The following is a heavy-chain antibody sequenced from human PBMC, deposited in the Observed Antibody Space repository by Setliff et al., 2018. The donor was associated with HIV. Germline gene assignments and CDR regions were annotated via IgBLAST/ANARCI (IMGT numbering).Heavy chain of an antibody. J-gene: IGHJ6*03. D-gene: IGHD4-17*01. CDR1: SGSISSHY. CDR2: ISNTGNI. V-gene: IGHV4-59*11. Sequence: PSETLSLTCTVSSGSISSHYWSWIRQPPGKGLVWIGYISNTGNINYNPSLKSRVTISLDTSKKQFSLRLTSLTAADTAVYYCAREVTLRVYGDYAQYHYYMDVWGKGTTVTVSS. CDR3: AREVTLRVYGDYAQYHYYMDV.